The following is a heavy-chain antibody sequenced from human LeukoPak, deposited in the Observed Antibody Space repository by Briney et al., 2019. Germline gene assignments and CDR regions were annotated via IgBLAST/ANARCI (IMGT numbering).Heavy chain of an antibody. J-gene: IGHJ4*02. V-gene: IGHV3-30*18. Sequence: PGRSLRLSCAASGXTFSSYGMHWVRQAPGKGLEWVAVISYDGSNKYYADSVKGRFTISRDNSKNTLYLQMNSLRAEDTAVYYCAKVARLHGSTDYWGQGTLVTVSS. CDR3: AKVARLHGSTDY. CDR1: GXTFSSYG. CDR2: ISYDGSNK.